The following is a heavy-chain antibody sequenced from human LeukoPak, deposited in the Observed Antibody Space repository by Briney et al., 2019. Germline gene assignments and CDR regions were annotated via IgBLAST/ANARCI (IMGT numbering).Heavy chain of an antibody. CDR3: AREDVVVPAAMRGYYYGMDV. CDR2: INPNSGGT. CDR1: GYTFTGYY. V-gene: IGHV1-2*02. D-gene: IGHD2-2*01. J-gene: IGHJ6*02. Sequence: ASVKVSCKASGYTFTGYYMHWVRQAPGQGLEWMGWINPNSGGTNYAQKFQGRVTMTRDTSISTAYMELSRLRSDDTAVYYCAREDVVVPAAMRGYYYGMDVWGQGTTVTVSS.